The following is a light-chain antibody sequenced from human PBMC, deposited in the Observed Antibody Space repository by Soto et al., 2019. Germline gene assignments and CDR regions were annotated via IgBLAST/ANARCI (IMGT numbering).Light chain of an antibody. Sequence: DTKMTQSPSSVSASVGARVTITGGASQDINNWLAWYQQKPGKAPKHLIYTPSSLQSGVPSRFSGSGSGTDFTLTISSLQPEDFATYYCQQANSYPFTFGGGTKVEIK. CDR1: QDINNW. CDR3: QQANSYPFT. CDR2: TPS. V-gene: IGKV1D-12*01. J-gene: IGKJ4*01.